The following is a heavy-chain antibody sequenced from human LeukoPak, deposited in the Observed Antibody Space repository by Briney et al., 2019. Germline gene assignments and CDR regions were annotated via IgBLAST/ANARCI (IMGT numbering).Heavy chain of an antibody. CDR2: IYYSGST. CDR1: GGSISSYY. D-gene: IGHD6-13*01. V-gene: IGHV4-59*12. Sequence: PSETLSLTCTVSGGSISSYYWSWIRQPPGKGLEWIGYIYYSGSTNYNPSLKSRVTISVDTSKNQFSLKLSSVTAADTAVYYCARALSSSWYKNWFDPWGQGTLVTVSS. CDR3: ARALSSSWYKNWFDP. J-gene: IGHJ5*02.